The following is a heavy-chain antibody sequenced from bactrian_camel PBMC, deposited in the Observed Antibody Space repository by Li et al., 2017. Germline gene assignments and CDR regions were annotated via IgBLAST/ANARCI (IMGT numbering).Heavy chain of an antibody. CDR1: PRTYANNC. CDR2: INTGGGGAT. J-gene: IGHJ4*01. CDR3: SWGHLRRLPVNGWR. Sequence: LVESGGGSVQAGGSLRLSCTASPRTYANNCIGWFRQAAEKEREGVAAINTGGGGATYYADSVKGRFTISRDNVKNTLALQLNNLKTEDTAMYYCSWGHLRRLPVNGWRRGQGTQVTVS. V-gene: IGHV3S54*01. D-gene: IGHD5*01.